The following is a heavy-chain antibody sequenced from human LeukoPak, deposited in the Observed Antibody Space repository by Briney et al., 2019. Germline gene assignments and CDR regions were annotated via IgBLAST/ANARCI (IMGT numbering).Heavy chain of an antibody. CDR1: GYTFTSYG. V-gene: IGHV1-18*01. CDR2: ISAYNGNT. Sequence: ASVKVSCKASGYTFTSYGISWVRQAPGQGLEWMGWISAYNGNTNYAQKLQGRVTMTTDTSTSTAYMELRSLGSDDTAVYYCARAVMGYCSGGSCYYYYYYMDVWGKGTTVTVSS. D-gene: IGHD2-15*01. J-gene: IGHJ6*03. CDR3: ARAVMGYCSGGSCYYYYYYMDV.